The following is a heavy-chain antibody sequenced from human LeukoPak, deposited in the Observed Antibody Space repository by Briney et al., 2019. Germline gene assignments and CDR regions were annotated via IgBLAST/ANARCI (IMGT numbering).Heavy chain of an antibody. D-gene: IGHD3-3*01. V-gene: IGHV4-34*01. CDR1: GGSFSGYY. J-gene: IGHJ5*02. CDR2: INHSGST. CDR3: ARGVTIFGVVTLDP. Sequence: RTSETLSLTCAVYGGSFSGYYWSWIRQPPGKGLEWIGEINHSGSTNYNPSLKSRVTMSVDTSKNQFSLKLSSVTAADTAVYYCARGVTIFGVVTLDPWGQGTLVTVSS.